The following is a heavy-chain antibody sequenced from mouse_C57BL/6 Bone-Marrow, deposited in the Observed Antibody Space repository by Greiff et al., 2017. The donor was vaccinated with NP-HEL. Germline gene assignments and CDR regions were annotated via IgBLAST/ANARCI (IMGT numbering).Heavy chain of an antibody. CDR3: ARSPYYSNCYYAMDY. V-gene: IGHV1-52*01. J-gene: IGHJ4*01. Sequence: QVQLQQPGAELVRPGSSVKLSCKASGYTFTSYWMHWVKQRPIQGLEWIGNIDPSDSETHYNQKFKDKATLTVDKSSSTAYMQLSILTSEDSAVYYCARSPYYSNCYYAMDYWGQGTSVTVSS. CDR2: IDPSDSET. CDR1: GYTFTSYW. D-gene: IGHD2-5*01.